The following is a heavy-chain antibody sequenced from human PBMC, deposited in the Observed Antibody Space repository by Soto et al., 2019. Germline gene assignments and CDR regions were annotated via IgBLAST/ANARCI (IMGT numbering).Heavy chain of an antibody. J-gene: IGHJ4*02. D-gene: IGHD3-10*01. V-gene: IGHV3-23*01. CDR3: AKDYIGWFGELLYYFDY. CDR1: GFTFSSYA. CDR2: ISGSGGST. Sequence: GGSLRLSCAASGFTFSSYAMSWVRQAPGKGLEWVSAISGSGGSTYYADSVKGRFTISRDNSKNTLYLQMNSLRAEDTAVYYCAKDYIGWFGELLYYFDYWGQGTLVTVSS.